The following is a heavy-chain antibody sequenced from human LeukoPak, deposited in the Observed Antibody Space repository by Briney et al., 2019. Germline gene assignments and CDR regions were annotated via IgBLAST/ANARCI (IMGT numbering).Heavy chain of an antibody. V-gene: IGHV3-21*01. D-gene: IGHD2-8*02. CDR1: GFTFSSYS. J-gene: IGHJ4*02. Sequence: GGSLRLSCAASGFTFSSYSMSWVRQAPGKGLEWVSSISSSSIYIYYVDSVKGRFTISRDNTKNSLSLQMNSLRADDTAVYYCATYRQVLLPFESWGQGTLVTVSS. CDR2: ISSSSIYI. CDR3: ATYRQVLLPFES.